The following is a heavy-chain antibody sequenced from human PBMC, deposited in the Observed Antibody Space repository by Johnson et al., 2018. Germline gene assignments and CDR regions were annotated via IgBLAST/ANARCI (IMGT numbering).Heavy chain of an antibody. D-gene: IGHD1-26*01. CDR3: ARALLGSYDAFDI. CDR1: GASIGSHY. Sequence: QVQLQESGPGLVKXSETLSLTCTISGASIGSHYWSWIRQPPGKGLEWVGSIFYTGSTNYNPSLKSRVTISVDTSKNQFSLNLSSVTAADTGVYYCARALLGSYDAFDIWGQGTMVTVSS. V-gene: IGHV4-59*11. J-gene: IGHJ3*02. CDR2: IFYTGST.